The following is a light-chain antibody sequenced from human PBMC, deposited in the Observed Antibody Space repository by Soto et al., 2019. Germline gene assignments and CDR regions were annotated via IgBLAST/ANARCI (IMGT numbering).Light chain of an antibody. CDR2: EVS. CDR3: SSYTTNKTLL. Sequence: QSALTQPASVSASPGQSITISCTGTSSDVGAHNFVSWYQQHPGKAPKLIFYEVSNRPPGLSDRFSGSKSGTTASLTISGLQAEDEADYFCSSYTTNKTLLFGGGTKLTVL. J-gene: IGLJ2*01. V-gene: IGLV2-14*01. CDR1: SSDVGAHNF.